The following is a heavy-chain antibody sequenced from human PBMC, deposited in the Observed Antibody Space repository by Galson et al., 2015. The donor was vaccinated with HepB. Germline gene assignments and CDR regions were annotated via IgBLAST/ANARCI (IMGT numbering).Heavy chain of an antibody. J-gene: IGHJ3*02. D-gene: IGHD6-19*01. Sequence: SLRLSCAASGFTFSSYWMSWVRQAPGKGLEWVANIKQDGSEKYYVDSVKGRFTISRDNAKNSLYLQMNSLRAEDTAVYYCARKRSGWYGEAFDIWGQGTMVTVSS. V-gene: IGHV3-7*03. CDR1: GFTFSSYW. CDR3: ARKRSGWYGEAFDI. CDR2: IKQDGSEK.